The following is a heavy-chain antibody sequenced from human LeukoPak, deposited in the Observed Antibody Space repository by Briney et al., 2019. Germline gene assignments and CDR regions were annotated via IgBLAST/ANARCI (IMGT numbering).Heavy chain of an antibody. Sequence: GGSLRLSCAASGFTFSAYWMSWVRQGPGKGLDWVASINPDGSGTRYVYSVRVRFTISRDNAQNSLYLHMNSLSAEDTAVYYCVRLFGGVTTFDYWGQGTLITVSS. J-gene: IGHJ4*02. CDR1: GFTFSAYW. CDR2: INPDGSGT. CDR3: VRLFGGVTTFDY. V-gene: IGHV3-7*01. D-gene: IGHD4-17*01.